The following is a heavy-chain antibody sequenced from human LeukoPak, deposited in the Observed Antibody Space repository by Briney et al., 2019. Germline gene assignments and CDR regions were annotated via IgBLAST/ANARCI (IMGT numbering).Heavy chain of an antibody. Sequence: GGSLRLSCAASGSTFSSYEMNWVRQAPGKGLEWVSYISSSGITIYYADSVKGRFTISRDNAKNSLYLQMNSLRAEDTAVYYCASLTTNRVFDYWGQGTLVTVSS. CDR3: ASLTTNRVFDY. J-gene: IGHJ4*02. CDR1: GSTFSSYE. CDR2: ISSSGITI. D-gene: IGHD3-9*01. V-gene: IGHV3-48*03.